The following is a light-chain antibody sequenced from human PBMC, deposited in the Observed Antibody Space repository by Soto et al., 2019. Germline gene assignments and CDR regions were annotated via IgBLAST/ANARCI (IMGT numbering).Light chain of an antibody. CDR1: QTILYSSNNKNY. Sequence: DIVMTQSPDSLAVSLGERATINCKSSQTILYSSNNKNYLAWYQQKPGQPPKLLIYWASTRESGVPDRFSGSGSGTDFTLTISGLQAEDVAVYSCQQYYSTPWTFGQGTKVEIK. J-gene: IGKJ1*01. CDR3: QQYYSTPWT. CDR2: WAS. V-gene: IGKV4-1*01.